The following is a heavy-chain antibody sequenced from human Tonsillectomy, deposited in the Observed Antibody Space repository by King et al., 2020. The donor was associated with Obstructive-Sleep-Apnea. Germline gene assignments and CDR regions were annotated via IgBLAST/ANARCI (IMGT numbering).Heavy chain of an antibody. D-gene: IGHD1-26*01. Sequence: DVQLVESGGGLVQPGRSLRLSCAASGFAFDDYAMHWVRQAPGKGLEWVSGISWQSGSINYADSVRGRFAISRDNDKNSLYLQMNSLRGEDTALYYCAKDLGSYFGAPNFDHWGQGTRVTVSS. CDR2: ISWQSGSI. CDR1: GFAFDDYA. V-gene: IGHV3-9*01. CDR3: AKDLGSYFGAPNFDH. J-gene: IGHJ4*02.